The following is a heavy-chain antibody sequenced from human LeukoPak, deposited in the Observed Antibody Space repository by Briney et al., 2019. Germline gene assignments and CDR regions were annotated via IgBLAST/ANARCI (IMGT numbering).Heavy chain of an antibody. CDR1: GGTFSSYA. V-gene: IGHV1-69*13. J-gene: IGHJ4*02. D-gene: IGHD5-18*01. CDR3: ASSRGYSYGPYFDY. Sequence: GASVKVSCKASGGTFSSYAISWVRQAPGQGLEWMRGIIPIFGTANYAQKFQGRVTITADESTSTAYMELSSLRSEDTAVYYCASSRGYSYGPYFDYWGQGTLVTVSS. CDR2: IIPIFGTA.